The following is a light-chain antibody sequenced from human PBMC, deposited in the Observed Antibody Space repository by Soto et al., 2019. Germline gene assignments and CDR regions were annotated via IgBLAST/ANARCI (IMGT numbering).Light chain of an antibody. Sequence: DIQMTQSPSSLSASVGDRVTNTCRASQGISNYLAWYKQKPGKVPKLLIYAASTLQSGVPSRFSGSGSGTDFTLTICCLQPEDVATYYCQKYNSAGTFGQGTKV. V-gene: IGKV1-27*01. CDR1: QGISNY. J-gene: IGKJ1*01. CDR3: QKYNSAGT. CDR2: AAS.